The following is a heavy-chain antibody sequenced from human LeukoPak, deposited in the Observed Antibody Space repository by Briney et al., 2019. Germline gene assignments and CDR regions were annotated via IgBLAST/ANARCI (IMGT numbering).Heavy chain of an antibody. V-gene: IGHV3-23*01. CDR3: AKDRSEYGSGSYYPLDY. D-gene: IGHD3-10*01. CDR1: GFTFSSYA. CDR2: ISGSGGST. Sequence: GGPLRLSCAASGFTFSSYAMIWVRQAPGKGLEWVSAISGSGGSTYYADSVKGRFTISRDNSKNKLYLQMNSLRAEDTAVYYCAKDRSEYGSGSYYPLDYWGQGTLVTVSS. J-gene: IGHJ4*02.